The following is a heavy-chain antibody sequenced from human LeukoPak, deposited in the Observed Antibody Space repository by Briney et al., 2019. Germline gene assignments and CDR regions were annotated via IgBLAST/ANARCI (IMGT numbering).Heavy chain of an antibody. V-gene: IGHV4-59*12. CDR1: GGSIRSYY. D-gene: IGHD4-23*01. CDR2: IYYSGST. J-gene: IGHJ4*02. CDR3: ARDLLNEGNHLDY. Sequence: PSETLSLTCTVSGGSIRSYYWSWVRQPPGKGLEWIGYIYYSGSTYYNPSLKSRVTISVDTSKNQFSLKLSSVTAADTAVYYCARDLLNEGNHLDYWGQGTLVTVSS.